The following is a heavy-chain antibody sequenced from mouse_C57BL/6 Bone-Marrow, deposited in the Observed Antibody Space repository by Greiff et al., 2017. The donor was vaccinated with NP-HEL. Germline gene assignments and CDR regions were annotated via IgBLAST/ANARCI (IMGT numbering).Heavy chain of an antibody. D-gene: IGHD1-1*01. CDR2: IWSDGST. J-gene: IGHJ4*01. CDR1: GFSLTSYG. V-gene: IGHV2-6*03. Sequence: QVQLQQSGPGLVAPSQSLSITCTVSGFSLTSYGVHWVRQPPGKGLEWLVVIWSDGSTTYNSALKSRLSISKDNSKSQVFLKMNSLQTDDTAKYYCARASITTVVDYAMDYWGQGTSVTVSS. CDR3: ARASITTVVDYAMDY.